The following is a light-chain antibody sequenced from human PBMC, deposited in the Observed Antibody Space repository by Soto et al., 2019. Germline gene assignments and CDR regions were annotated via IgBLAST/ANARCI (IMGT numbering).Light chain of an antibody. J-gene: IGKJ2*01. V-gene: IGKV1-39*01. CDR2: DAT. CDR3: QQSDSTPYT. Sequence: DIQMTQSPSTLSASVGDRVTITCRASQSIDRWMAWYQQKPGKAPKVLIWDATTLHRGVPSRFSGSGSGTDFTLTIASLQPEDFSTYYCQQSDSTPYTFGQGTKVEI. CDR1: QSIDRW.